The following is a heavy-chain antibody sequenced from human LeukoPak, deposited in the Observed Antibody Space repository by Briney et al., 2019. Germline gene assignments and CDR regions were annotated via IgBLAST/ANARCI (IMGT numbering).Heavy chain of an antibody. J-gene: IGHJ4*02. CDR2: IGGRDGST. Sequence: GGSLRPSCAASGFTFSSYGMSWVRQAPGKGLEWVSAIGGRDGSTYYADSVKGRFTISRDNSKNTLYVQMNSLGAEDTAVYYCAKGHYYGSGSLDYWGQGTLVTVSS. CDR1: GFTFSSYG. V-gene: IGHV3-23*01. CDR3: AKGHYYGSGSLDY. D-gene: IGHD3-10*01.